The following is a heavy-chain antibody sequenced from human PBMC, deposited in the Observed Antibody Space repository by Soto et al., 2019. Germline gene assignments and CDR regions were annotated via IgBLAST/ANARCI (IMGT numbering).Heavy chain of an antibody. D-gene: IGHD2-15*01. CDR1: GFTFSSYG. V-gene: IGHV3-30*18. Sequence: GSLRLSCSASGFTFSSYGMHWVRQAPGKGLEWVAVISYDGSNKYYADSVKGRFTISRDNSKNTLYLQMNSLRAEDTAVYYCEKGIYCSGGSCYPSSYGMDVWGQGNTVTAS. J-gene: IGHJ6*02. CDR3: EKGIYCSGGSCYPSSYGMDV. CDR2: ISYDGSNK.